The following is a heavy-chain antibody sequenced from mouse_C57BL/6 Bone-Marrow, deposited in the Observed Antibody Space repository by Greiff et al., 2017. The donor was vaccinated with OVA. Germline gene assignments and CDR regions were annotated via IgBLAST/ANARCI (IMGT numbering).Heavy chain of an antibody. J-gene: IGHJ4*01. D-gene: IGHD1-1*01. CDR1: GYSITSGYY. CDR3: ASRDYYGSRYYAMDY. Sequence: EVQLQESGPGLVKPSQSLSLTCSVTGYSITSGYYWNWIRQFPGNKLEWMGYISYDGSNNYNPSLKNRISITRDTSKNQFFLKLNSVTTEDTATYYCASRDYYGSRYYAMDYWGQGTSVTVSS. V-gene: IGHV3-6*01. CDR2: ISYDGSN.